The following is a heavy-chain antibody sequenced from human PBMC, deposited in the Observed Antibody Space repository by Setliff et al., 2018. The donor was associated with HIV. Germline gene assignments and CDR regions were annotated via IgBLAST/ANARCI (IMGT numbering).Heavy chain of an antibody. V-gene: IGHV4-39*01. D-gene: IGHD3-22*01. CDR3: ASLPPLYDSSGYYFDY. CDR2: IYYSGST. CDR1: GDSISSSSYY. Sequence: PSETLSLTCSVSGDSISSSSYYWGWIRQPPGKGLEWTGSIYYSGSTSYNPSLNSRVPISVDASKNQFSLKLSSVTAADTAVYYCASLPPLYDSSGYYFDYWGQGTLVTVSS. J-gene: IGHJ4*02.